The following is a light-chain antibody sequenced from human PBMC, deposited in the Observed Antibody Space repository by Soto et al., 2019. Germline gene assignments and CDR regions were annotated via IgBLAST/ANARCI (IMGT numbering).Light chain of an antibody. Sequence: AIQMTQSPSSLSASVGERVTITCRASQGIRNDLGWYQQKPGKAPKLLIYAASSLHSGVPSRFSGSGSGTDFTLTISSLQPEDFATYYCLQDYNYPWTFGQGTKVEIK. CDR1: QGIRND. CDR3: LQDYNYPWT. V-gene: IGKV1-6*01. CDR2: AAS. J-gene: IGKJ1*01.